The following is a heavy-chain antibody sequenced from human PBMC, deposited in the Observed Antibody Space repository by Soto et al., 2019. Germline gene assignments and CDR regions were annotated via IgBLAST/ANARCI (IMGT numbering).Heavy chain of an antibody. CDR1: GFTFSSYA. CDR3: AKSRWELSWYYYYGMDV. J-gene: IGHJ6*02. Sequence: PGGSLRLSCAASGFTFSSYAMSWVRQAPGKGLEWVSAISGSGGSTYYADSVKGRFTISRDNSKNTLYLQMNSLRAEDTAVYYCAKSRWELSWYYYYGMDVWGQGTTVTSP. D-gene: IGHD1-26*01. V-gene: IGHV3-23*01. CDR2: ISGSGGST.